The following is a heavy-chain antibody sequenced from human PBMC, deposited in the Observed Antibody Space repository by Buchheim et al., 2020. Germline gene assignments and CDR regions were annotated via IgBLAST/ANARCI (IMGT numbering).Heavy chain of an antibody. J-gene: IGHJ4*02. Sequence: ELQLVESGGGLVQPGGSLRLSCAASGFAFSSYWMHWVRQPPGKGLVWVARIRGDGGVAEYAESMQGRFTISSANARNMVYLQMNSLRVEDTAVYYCVRLLDRDYLGQG. CDR3: VRLLDRDY. V-gene: IGHV3-74*01. CDR1: GFAFSSYW. CDR2: IRGDGGVA.